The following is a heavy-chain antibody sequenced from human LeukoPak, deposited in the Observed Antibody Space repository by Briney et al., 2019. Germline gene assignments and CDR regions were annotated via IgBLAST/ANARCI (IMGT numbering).Heavy chain of an antibody. CDR2: IYWDDDQ. J-gene: IGHJ4*02. V-gene: IGHV2-5*02. Sequence: GPTLVKPTQTLTLTCTFSGFSLSTSGVAVGWIRQPPGKALEWLALIYWDDDQRYSPSLKIRLTITKDTSKNQVVLTMTNMDPVDTATYYSAHYDTVANGLGYSFDYWGQGILVTVSS. D-gene: IGHD2-8*01. CDR3: AHYDTVANGLGYSFDY. CDR1: GFSLSTSGVA.